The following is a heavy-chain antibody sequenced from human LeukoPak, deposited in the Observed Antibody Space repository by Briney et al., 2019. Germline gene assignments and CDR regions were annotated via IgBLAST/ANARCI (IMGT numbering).Heavy chain of an antibody. J-gene: IGHJ4*02. Sequence: GSLRLSCTAPGFTFSNLAMSWVRKAPGRGLKWFPTISGSSIRTYQADSVRGRFTISRDNSKNTLYLQMNGLRAEDTAVYYCAKGVYSNYRIDYFDYWGQGTLVTVSS. CDR2: ISGSSIRT. V-gene: IGHV3-23*01. CDR3: AKGVYSNYRIDYFDY. CDR1: GFTFSNLA. D-gene: IGHD4-11*01.